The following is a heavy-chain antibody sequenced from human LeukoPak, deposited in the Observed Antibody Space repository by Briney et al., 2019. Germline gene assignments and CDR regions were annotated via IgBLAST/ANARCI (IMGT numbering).Heavy chain of an antibody. CDR1: GGSISSSSYY. Sequence: SETLPLTCTVSGGSISSSSYYRGWIRQPPGKGLEWIVSIYYSGSTYYKPSLKTRVTISVDTPKNQFSLKLSSVTAADTAVYYCARSIAVASMVDYWGQGTLVTVSS. CDR2: IYYSGST. D-gene: IGHD6-19*01. J-gene: IGHJ4*02. V-gene: IGHV4-39*01. CDR3: ARSIAVASMVDY.